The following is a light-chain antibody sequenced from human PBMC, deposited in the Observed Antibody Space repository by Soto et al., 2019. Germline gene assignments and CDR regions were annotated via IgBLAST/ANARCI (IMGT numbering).Light chain of an antibody. CDR1: SSDVGGYDF. CDR3: CSYAGSYILAV. CDR2: DVT. J-gene: IGLJ3*02. V-gene: IGLV2-11*01. Sequence: QSALTQPASVSGSPGQSVTISCTGTSSDVGGYDFVSWYQQHPGKAPKLMIYDVTKRPSGVPDRFSGSKSGNSASLTISGLQAEDEADYYCCSYAGSYILAVFGGGTKVTVL.